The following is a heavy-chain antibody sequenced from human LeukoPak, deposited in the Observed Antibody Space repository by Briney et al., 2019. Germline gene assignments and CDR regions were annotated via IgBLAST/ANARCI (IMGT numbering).Heavy chain of an antibody. J-gene: IGHJ4*02. D-gene: IGHD6-19*01. CDR3: ARNSWYRIAVAGAFDY. V-gene: IGHV1-46*01. CDR1: GYTFTSYY. CDR2: INPSGGST. Sequence: ASVKVSCKASGYTFTSYYMHWVRQAPGQGLEWMGIINPSGGSTSYAQKFQGRVTMTRDTSTSTVYMELSGLRSEDTAVYYCARNSWYRIAVAGAFDYWGQGTLVTVSS.